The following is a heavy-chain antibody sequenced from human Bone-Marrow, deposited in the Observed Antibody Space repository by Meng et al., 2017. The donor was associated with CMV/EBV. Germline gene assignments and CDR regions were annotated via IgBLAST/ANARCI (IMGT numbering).Heavy chain of an antibody. CDR1: GFTFSTYG. J-gene: IGHJ3*02. Sequence: GESLKISCAASGFTFSTYGMHWVRQAPGKGLEWVAFIRYDGSNKYYADSVKGRFTISRDNSKNTLFLQMNNLRAEDTAVYYCARRDFGYAFDIWGQGTMVTVSS. D-gene: IGHD3-3*01. CDR3: ARRDFGYAFDI. CDR2: IRYDGSNK. V-gene: IGHV3-30*02.